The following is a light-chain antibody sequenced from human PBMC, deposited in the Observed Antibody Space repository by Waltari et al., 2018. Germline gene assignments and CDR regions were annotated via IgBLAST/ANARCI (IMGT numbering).Light chain of an antibody. CDR2: GAS. CDR1: QDLDNW. J-gene: IGKJ4*01. V-gene: IGKV1-13*02. CDR3: QQLHSYPRA. Sequence: AIQVTQSPSSLSASVGDRVTITCRASQDLDNWLAWYQQKPGKAPNRLIYGASVLESGVPSRFSGSGSGTDFTLTISSLQPEDFATYYCQQLHSYPRAFGGGTKVESK.